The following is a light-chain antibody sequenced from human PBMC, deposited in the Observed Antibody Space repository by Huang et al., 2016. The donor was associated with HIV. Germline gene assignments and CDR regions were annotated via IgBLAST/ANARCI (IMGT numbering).Light chain of an antibody. V-gene: IGKV3-20*01. CDR3: QQFGYSPFT. J-gene: IGKJ4*01. CDR2: GPS. Sequence: VVMTQSTGTLSLSPGERASLSCRASKAASSDFLAWYQHKPGQAPRLLISGPSNSATGVPDRFSVSWSGTDFTLIIDRLEPEDFALYYCQQFGYSPFTFGGGTRLEI. CDR1: KAASSDF.